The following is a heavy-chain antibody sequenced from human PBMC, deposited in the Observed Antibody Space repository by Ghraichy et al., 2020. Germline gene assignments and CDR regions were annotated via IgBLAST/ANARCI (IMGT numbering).Heavy chain of an antibody. V-gene: IGHV3-43*02. D-gene: IGHD2-2*01. CDR2: ITWDGATT. J-gene: IGHJ6*02. CDR3: AKDIVVVPADYYGMAV. Sequence: GESLNISCAASGFTFDDYAMHWVRQAPGKGLEWVSLITWDGATTSYADSVKGRFTISRDNNKNSLTLQMNSLRTEDTARYYCAKDIVVVPADYYGMAVWGQGTTVIVSS. CDR1: GFTFDDYA.